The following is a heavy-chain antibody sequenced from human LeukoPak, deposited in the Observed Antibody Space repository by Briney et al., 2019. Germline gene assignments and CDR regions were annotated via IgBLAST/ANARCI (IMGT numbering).Heavy chain of an antibody. V-gene: IGHV3-7*01. CDR2: IKQDGSEE. CDR1: GFILRSHW. Sequence: GGSLRLSCAASGFILRSHWMSWVRQAPWRGLEWVAHIKQDGSEEQYVDSVEGRFILSRDDAKNSVYLQMNSLRVDDTAVYYCARGPNFGSRVDYFDYWGQGTPVTVSS. D-gene: IGHD5-12*01. J-gene: IGHJ4*02. CDR3: ARGPNFGSRVDYFDY.